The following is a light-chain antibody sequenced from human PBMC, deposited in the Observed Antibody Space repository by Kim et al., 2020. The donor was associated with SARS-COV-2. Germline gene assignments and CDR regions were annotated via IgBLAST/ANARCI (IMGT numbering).Light chain of an antibody. Sequence: AVGDRVTNTCRESNDIINDLGCYQQNTRGAPKRLIYAASSLQSGVPSRCSGSGCWTEFILTISSLLPADFATYYCLQHNTSPITFGQGTRLEIK. CDR3: LQHNTSPIT. CDR2: AAS. CDR1: NDIIND. J-gene: IGKJ5*01. V-gene: IGKV1-17*01.